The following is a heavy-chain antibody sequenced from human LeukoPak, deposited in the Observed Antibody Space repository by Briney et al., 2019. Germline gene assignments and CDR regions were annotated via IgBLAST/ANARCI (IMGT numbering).Heavy chain of an antibody. Sequence: SETLSLTCTVSGDFISSYYWSWIRQPPGKGLEWIGSIYYSGSTYYNPSLKSRVTISVDTSKNQFSLKLSSVTAADTAVYYCERDHGSGWYMGYFQHWGQGTLVTVSS. CDR2: IYYSGST. CDR1: GDFISSYY. V-gene: IGHV4-59*12. J-gene: IGHJ1*01. D-gene: IGHD6-19*01. CDR3: ERDHGSGWYMGYFQH.